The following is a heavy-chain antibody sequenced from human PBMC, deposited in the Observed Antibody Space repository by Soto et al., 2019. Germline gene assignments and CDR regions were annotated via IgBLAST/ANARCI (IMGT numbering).Heavy chain of an antibody. CDR2: INHSGST. CDR3: ARSNDFWSGPLYYYYGMDV. J-gene: IGHJ6*02. D-gene: IGHD3-3*01. CDR1: GGSFSGYY. V-gene: IGHV4-34*01. Sequence: ETLSLTCAVYGGSFSGYYWSWIRQPPGKGLEWIGEINHSGSTNYNPSLKSRVTISVDTSKNQFSLKLSSVTAADTAVYYCARSNDFWSGPLYYYYGMDVWGQGTTVTVSS.